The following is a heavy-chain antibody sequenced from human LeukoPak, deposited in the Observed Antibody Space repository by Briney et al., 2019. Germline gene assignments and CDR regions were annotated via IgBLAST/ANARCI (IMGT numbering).Heavy chain of an antibody. D-gene: IGHD6-19*01. CDR3: ARDSSGWYYFDY. CDR1: GSTFSNVW. Sequence: GGSLRLSCAASGSTFSNVWMNWVRQAPGKGLEWVSYISRSSGSSIYYADSVKGRFTISRDNAKNSLYLQMNSLRAEDTAVYYCARDSSGWYYFDYWGQGILVTVSS. V-gene: IGHV3-48*04. J-gene: IGHJ4*02. CDR2: ISRSSGSSI.